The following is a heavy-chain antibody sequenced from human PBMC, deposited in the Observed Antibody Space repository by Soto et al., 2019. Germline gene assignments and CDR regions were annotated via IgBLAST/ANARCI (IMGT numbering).Heavy chain of an antibody. CDR2: IKSKTDGGTT. CDR1: GFTFSNAW. V-gene: IGHV3-15*07. CDR3: TTDVYYDFWSGYLTSYYYYGMDV. Sequence: GGSLRLSCAASGFTFSNAWMNWVRQAPGKGLEWVGRIKSKTDGGTTDYAAPVKGRFTISRDDSKNTLYLQMNSLKTEDTAVYYCTTDVYYDFWSGYLTSYYYYGMDVWGQGTTVTVSS. D-gene: IGHD3-3*01. J-gene: IGHJ6*02.